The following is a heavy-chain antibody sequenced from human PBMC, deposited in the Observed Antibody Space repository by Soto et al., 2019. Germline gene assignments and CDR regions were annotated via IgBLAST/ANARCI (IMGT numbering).Heavy chain of an antibody. D-gene: IGHD4-17*01. Sequence: SETLSLTCTVSGGSISSGGYSWSWIRQPPGKGLEWIGYIYHSGSTYYNPSLKSRVTISVDTSKNQFSLKLSSVTAADTAVYYCARESADWDDYDYWGRGTLVTVSS. CDR2: IYHSGST. V-gene: IGHV4-30-2*01. CDR3: ARESADWDDYDY. CDR1: GGSISSGGYS. J-gene: IGHJ4*02.